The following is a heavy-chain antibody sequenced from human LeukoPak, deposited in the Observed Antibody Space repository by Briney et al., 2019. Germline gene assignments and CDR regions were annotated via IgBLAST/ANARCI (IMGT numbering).Heavy chain of an antibody. CDR3: AKISSSAESNFDY. CDR2: IWPDGSKK. V-gene: IGHV3-33*06. CDR1: GFTFSTYA. Sequence: PGRSLRLSCAASGFTFSTYAMHWVRQAPGKGLEWVAFIWPDGSKKYYADSEKGRFAISRENSKNTVYLQMNDLGPEDTALYFCAKISSSAESNFDYWGQGTLLTVSS. D-gene: IGHD6-25*01. J-gene: IGHJ4*02.